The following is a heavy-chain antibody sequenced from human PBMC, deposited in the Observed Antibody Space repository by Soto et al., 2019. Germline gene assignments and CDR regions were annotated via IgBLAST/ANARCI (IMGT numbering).Heavy chain of an antibody. CDR2: IYSGGST. CDR1: WFTLSRNY. J-gene: IGHJ4*02. D-gene: IGHD2-8*01. CDR3: AVLNSLDY. V-gene: IGHV3-53*01. Sequence: RGSLRLSWAASWFTLSRNYKSWVRQAPGKGLEWVSVIYSGGSTYYADSVKGRFTISRDNSKNTLYLQMNSLRAEDTAVYYCAVLNSLDYWGQGTLVTVSS.